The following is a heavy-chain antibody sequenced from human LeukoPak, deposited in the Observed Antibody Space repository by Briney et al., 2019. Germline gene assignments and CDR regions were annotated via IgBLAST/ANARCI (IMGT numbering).Heavy chain of an antibody. Sequence: SVKVSCKASGYTFTTHDINWVRQATGQGLEWMGRIIPILGIANYAQKFQGRVTITADKSTSTAYMELSSLRSEDTAVYYCARAGPYYYDSSGRNPLDYWGQGTLVTVSS. V-gene: IGHV1-69*04. CDR2: IIPILGIA. CDR3: ARAGPYYYDSSGRNPLDY. CDR1: GYTFTTHD. J-gene: IGHJ4*02. D-gene: IGHD3-22*01.